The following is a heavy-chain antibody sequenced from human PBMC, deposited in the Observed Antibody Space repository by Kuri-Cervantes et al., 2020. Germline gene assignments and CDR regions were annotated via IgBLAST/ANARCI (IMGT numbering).Heavy chain of an antibody. CDR2: INPNSGDT. CDR1: GYTFTGYY. Sequence: ASVKVSCKASGYTFTGYYIHWVRQAPGQGLEWMGWINPNSGDTNYAQKFQGRVTMTRDTSISTAYMELSRLRSDDTAVYYCAREGAWELLGEPFDYWGQGTLVTVSS. D-gene: IGHD1-26*01. J-gene: IGHJ4*02. V-gene: IGHV1-2*02. CDR3: AREGAWELLGEPFDY.